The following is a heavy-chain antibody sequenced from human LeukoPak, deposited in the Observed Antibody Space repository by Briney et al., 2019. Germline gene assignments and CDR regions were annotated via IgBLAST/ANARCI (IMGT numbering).Heavy chain of an antibody. D-gene: IGHD3-9*01. V-gene: IGHV1-69*04. CDR1: GSIFSNYA. CDR3: AREVDRSFDWLPPDAFDI. J-gene: IGHJ3*02. CDR2: IIPMLGVA. Sequence: SVKVSCKASGSIFSNYAITWVRQAPGQGLEWMGRIIPMLGVANNAENFQDRVTINADKSTNTMYMELSSLRSEDTALYYCAREVDRSFDWLPPDAFDIWGQGTMVTVSS.